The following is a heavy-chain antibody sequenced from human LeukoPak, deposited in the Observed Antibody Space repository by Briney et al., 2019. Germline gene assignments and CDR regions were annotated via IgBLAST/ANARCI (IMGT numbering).Heavy chain of an antibody. CDR2: IDWDDDK. Sequence: SGPALVKPTQTLTLTCTFSGFSLSTSGMCVSWIRQPPGKALEWLARIDWDDDKFYSTSLKTRLTISKDTSKNQVVLTMTNMDPVDTATYYCGRTVTVKAPFDYWGQGTLVTVSS. V-gene: IGHV2-70*17. CDR3: GRTVTVKAPFDY. J-gene: IGHJ4*02. CDR1: GFSLSTSGMC. D-gene: IGHD4-11*01.